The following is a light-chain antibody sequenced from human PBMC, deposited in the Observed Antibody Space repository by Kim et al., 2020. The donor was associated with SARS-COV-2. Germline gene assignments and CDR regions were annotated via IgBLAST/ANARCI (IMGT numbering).Light chain of an antibody. CDR2: RDT. J-gene: IGLJ3*02. CDR3: QVWDSSTGV. V-gene: IGLV3-9*01. Sequence: SVALGQTARITCGGNNIGSENVHWYQQKPGQAPVLVIYRDTNRPSGIPERFSGSNSGNTATLTITRAQAGDEADYYCQVWDSSTGVFGGGPRLTVL. CDR1: NIGSEN.